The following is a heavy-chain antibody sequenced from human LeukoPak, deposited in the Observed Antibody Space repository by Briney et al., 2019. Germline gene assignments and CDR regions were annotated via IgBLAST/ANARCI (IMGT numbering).Heavy chain of an antibody. CDR3: ARWIVVVPAARRGGYYYYGMDV. J-gene: IGHJ6*02. V-gene: IGHV1-69*13. D-gene: IGHD2-2*01. CDR2: IIPIFGTA. Sequence: GASVKVSCKASGGTFSSYAISWVRQAPGQGLEWMGGIIPIFGTANYAQKLQGRVTITADESTSTAYMELNSLRSEDTAVYYCARWIVVVPAARRGGYYYYGMDVWGQGTTVTVSS. CDR1: GGTFSSYA.